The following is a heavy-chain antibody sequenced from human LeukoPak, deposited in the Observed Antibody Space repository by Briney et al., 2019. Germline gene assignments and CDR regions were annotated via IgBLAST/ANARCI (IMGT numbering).Heavy chain of an antibody. Sequence: SETLSLTRTVSGGSISSGGYYWSWIRQHPGKGLEWIGYIYYSGSTYYNPSLKSRVTISVDTSKNQFSLKLSSVTAADTAVYYCARGSENDYVWGSYRYTSSYWYFDLWGRGTLVTVSS. J-gene: IGHJ2*01. D-gene: IGHD3-16*02. V-gene: IGHV4-31*03. CDR3: ARGSENDYVWGSYRYTSSYWYFDL. CDR2: IYYSGST. CDR1: GGSISSGGYY.